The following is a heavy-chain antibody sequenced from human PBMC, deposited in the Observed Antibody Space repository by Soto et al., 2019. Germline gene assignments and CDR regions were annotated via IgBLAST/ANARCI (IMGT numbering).Heavy chain of an antibody. CDR1: GVSVNSYW. Sequence: GRSLRVCCAASGVSVNSYWMHWVRQVPGKGLVWVSRIKSDGTRRDYAESVKGRFTISRDNAKNTLYLRMTSLRVEDTAVYYCGTSEEMAAIILNWGHGSLVTVSS. CDR2: IKSDGTRR. D-gene: IGHD5-12*01. J-gene: IGHJ4*01. CDR3: GTSEEMAAIILN. V-gene: IGHV3-74*01.